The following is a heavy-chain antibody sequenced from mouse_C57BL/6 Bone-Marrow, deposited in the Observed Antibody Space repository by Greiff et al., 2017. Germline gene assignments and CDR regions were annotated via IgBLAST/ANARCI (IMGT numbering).Heavy chain of an antibody. Sequence: QVQLQQSGPGLVQPSQSLSITCTVSGFSLTSYGVHWVRQSPGKGLEWLGVIWRGGSTDYNAAFISRLGISKDNSKSQVFYKMNSLQADDAAIYYCFRTGDYDGFDYWGQGTTLTVSS. V-gene: IGHV2-2*01. CDR2: IWRGGST. D-gene: IGHD2-4*01. CDR3: FRTGDYDGFDY. CDR1: GFSLTSYG. J-gene: IGHJ2*01.